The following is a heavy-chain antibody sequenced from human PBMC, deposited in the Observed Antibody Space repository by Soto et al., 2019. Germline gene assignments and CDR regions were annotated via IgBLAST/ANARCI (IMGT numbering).Heavy chain of an antibody. D-gene: IGHD6-13*01. CDR2: IWYDGSNK. CDR1: GFTFSSYG. J-gene: IGHJ5*02. CDR3: ARTGIAAAGMGWFDP. Sequence: QVQLVESGGGVVQPGRSLRLSCAASGFTFSSYGMHWVRQAPGKGLEWVAVIWYDGSNKYYADSVKGRFTISRDNSKNTLYLQMNSLRAKDTAVYYCARTGIAAAGMGWFDPWGQGTLVTVSS. V-gene: IGHV3-33*01.